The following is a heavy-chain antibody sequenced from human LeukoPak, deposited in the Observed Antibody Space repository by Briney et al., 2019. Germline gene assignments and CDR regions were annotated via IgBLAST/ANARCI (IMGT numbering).Heavy chain of an antibody. CDR1: GFTVSSNY. D-gene: IGHD5-18*01. V-gene: IGHV3-53*01. Sequence: GGSLRLSCAASGFTVSSNYMSWVRQAPGKGLEWVSVIYSGGSTYYADSVKGRFTISRDNSKNTLYLQMNSLRAEDTAVYYCASSVDTAMALDYWGQGTLVTVSS. CDR2: IYSGGST. J-gene: IGHJ4*02. CDR3: ASSVDTAMALDY.